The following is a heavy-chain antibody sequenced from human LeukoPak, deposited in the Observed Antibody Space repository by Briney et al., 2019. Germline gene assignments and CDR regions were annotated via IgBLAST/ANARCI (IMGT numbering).Heavy chain of an antibody. Sequence: PGRSLRPSFAASGLPFNSFWMHLVRQAPGKGPVWVSDMNESSTTIGYADSVKGRFTISRDNAKSILYLQMNNLRAEDTAMYFCARGGVNPVDHWGQGTLVTVSS. CDR1: GLPFNSFW. J-gene: IGHJ4*02. CDR3: ARGGVNPVDH. V-gene: IGHV3-74*01. D-gene: IGHD1-14*01. CDR2: MNESSTTI.